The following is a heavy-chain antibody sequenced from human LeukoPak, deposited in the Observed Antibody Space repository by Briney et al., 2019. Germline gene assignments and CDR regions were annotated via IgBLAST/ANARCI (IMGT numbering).Heavy chain of an antibody. CDR2: IIPIFGTA. J-gene: IGHJ6*02. Sequence: SVKVSCKASGGTFSSYAISWVRQAPGQGLEWMGGIIPIFGTANYAQKFQGRVTITADESTSTAYMELSSLRSEDTAVYYCARDPYKGLFTIFGVLHYYGMDVWGQGTTVTVSS. D-gene: IGHD3-3*01. V-gene: IGHV1-69*13. CDR3: ARDPYKGLFTIFGVLHYYGMDV. CDR1: GGTFSSYA.